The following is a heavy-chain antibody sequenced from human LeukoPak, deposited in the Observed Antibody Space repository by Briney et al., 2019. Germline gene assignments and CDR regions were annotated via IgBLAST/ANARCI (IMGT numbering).Heavy chain of an antibody. J-gene: IGHJ4*02. CDR1: GFTFSSYA. D-gene: IGHD6-13*01. Sequence: GGSLRLSCAASGFTFSSYAMHWVRQAPGKGLEYVSAISSNGGSTYYANSVEGRFTISRDNSKNTLYLQMGSLRAEDMAVYYCARVGSSSWYYFDYWGQGTLVTVSS. V-gene: IGHV3-64*01. CDR2: ISSNGGST. CDR3: ARVGSSSWYYFDY.